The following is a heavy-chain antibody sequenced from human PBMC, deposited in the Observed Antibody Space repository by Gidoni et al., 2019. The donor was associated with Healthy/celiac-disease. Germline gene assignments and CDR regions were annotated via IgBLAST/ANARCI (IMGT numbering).Heavy chain of an antibody. Sequence: VQLVESGGGVVQPGGSLGLSCAASGFTLSSYGMHWVRQAPGKGLAWVACIRYDGSNKYYADSVKGRFTISRDNSKNTLYLQMNSLRAEDTAVYYCAKVGYCSGGSCPDYWGQGTLVTVSS. J-gene: IGHJ4*02. CDR1: GFTLSSYG. D-gene: IGHD2-15*01. CDR2: IRYDGSNK. V-gene: IGHV3-30*02. CDR3: AKVGYCSGGSCPDY.